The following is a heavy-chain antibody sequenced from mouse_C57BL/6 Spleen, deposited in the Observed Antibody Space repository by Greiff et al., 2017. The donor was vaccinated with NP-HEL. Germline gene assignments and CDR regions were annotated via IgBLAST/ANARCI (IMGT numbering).Heavy chain of an antibody. CDR2: IDPETGGT. Sequence: QVHVKQSGAELVRPGASVTLSCKASGYTFTDYEMHWVKQTPVHGLEWIGAIDPETGGTAYNQKFKGKAILTADKSSSTAYMELRSLTSEDSAVYYCTRSGYYDYDRKAYWGQGTLVTVSA. J-gene: IGHJ3*01. CDR1: GYTFTDYE. CDR3: TRSGYYDYDRKAY. V-gene: IGHV1-15*01. D-gene: IGHD2-4*01.